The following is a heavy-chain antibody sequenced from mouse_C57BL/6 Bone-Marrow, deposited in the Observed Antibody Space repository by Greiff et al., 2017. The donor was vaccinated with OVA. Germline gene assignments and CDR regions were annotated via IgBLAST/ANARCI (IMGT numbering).Heavy chain of an antibody. V-gene: IGHV5-4*01. CDR1: GFTFSSYA. J-gene: IGHJ2*01. D-gene: IGHD3-2*02. CDR3: ARDRDSSGYNFDY. Sequence: EVNVVESGGGLVKPGGSLKLSCAASGFTFSSYAMSWVRQTPEKRLEWVATISDGGSYTYYPDNVKGRFTISRDNAKNNLYLQMSHLKSEDTAMYYCARDRDSSGYNFDYWGQGTTLTVSS. CDR2: ISDGGSYT.